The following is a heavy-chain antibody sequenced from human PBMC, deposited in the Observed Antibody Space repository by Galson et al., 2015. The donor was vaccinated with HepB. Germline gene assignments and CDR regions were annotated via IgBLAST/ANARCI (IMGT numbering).Heavy chain of an antibody. CDR3: ARSLPRGTVFSIGSGYFEH. CDR1: GGTFSSYV. V-gene: IGHV1-69*13. D-gene: IGHD3-3*02. CDR2: TMALFDST. Sequence: SVKVSCKASGGTFSSYVFNWFRQAPGQGLEWLGGTMALFDSTDYAQTFLGRLTITADESTTTVHMELNSLGFEDTAVYFCARSLPRGTVFSIGSGYFEHWGQGTLVTVSS. J-gene: IGHJ4*02.